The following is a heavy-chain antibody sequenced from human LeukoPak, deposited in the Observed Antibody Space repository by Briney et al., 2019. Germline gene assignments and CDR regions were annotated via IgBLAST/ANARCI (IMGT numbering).Heavy chain of an antibody. Sequence: GSLRPSCSASGFTFSSYSLNWVRQAPGKGLEWVSSISSSSSYIYYADSVKGRFTISRDNAKNSLYLQMNSLRAEDTAVHYCAVSAAHGHYWGQGTLVTVSS. J-gene: IGHJ4*02. CDR1: GFTFSSYS. CDR2: ISSSSSYI. D-gene: IGHD2-2*01. V-gene: IGHV3-21*01. CDR3: AVSAAHGHY.